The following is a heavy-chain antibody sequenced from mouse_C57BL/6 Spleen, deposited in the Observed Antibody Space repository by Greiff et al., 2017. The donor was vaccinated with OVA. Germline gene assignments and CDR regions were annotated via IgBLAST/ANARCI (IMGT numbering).Heavy chain of an antibody. CDR2: IDPSDSYT. Sequence: QVHVKQPGAELVKPGASVKLSCKASGYTFTSYWMQWVKQRPGQGLEWIGEIDPSDSYTNYNQKFKGKATLTVDTSSSTAYMQLSSLTSEDSAVYYCARWKTAHYFDYWGQGTTLTVSS. D-gene: IGHD3-2*01. V-gene: IGHV1-50*01. J-gene: IGHJ2*01. CDR1: GYTFTSYW. CDR3: ARWKTAHYFDY.